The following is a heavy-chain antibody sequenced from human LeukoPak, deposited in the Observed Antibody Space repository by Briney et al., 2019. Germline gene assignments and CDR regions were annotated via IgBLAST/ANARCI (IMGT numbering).Heavy chain of an antibody. CDR3: ARHDAGIAARPFDN. Sequence: SEPLSLTCTVSGGSISTYYWSWIRRPPGKGLEWIAYIHASGPTNYSPSLKSRITISVDTSKNQFSLKLSSVTAADTAVYYCARHDAGIAARPFDNWGQGTLATISS. V-gene: IGHV4-4*09. D-gene: IGHD6-6*01. CDR1: GGSISTYY. J-gene: IGHJ4*02. CDR2: IHASGPT.